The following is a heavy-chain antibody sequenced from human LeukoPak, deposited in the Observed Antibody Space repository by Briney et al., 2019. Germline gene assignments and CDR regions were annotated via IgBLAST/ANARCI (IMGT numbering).Heavy chain of an antibody. Sequence: PGGSLRLSCAASGFTFSRYAMSWVRQAPGKGLEWVSAVSGSGGSTYYADSVKGLFTISRDNSKNTLYLQMNSLRAEDTAVYYCAKRMIRGVNHDAFDLWGQGTMVTVSS. CDR1: GFTFSRYA. CDR3: AKRMIRGVNHDAFDL. V-gene: IGHV3-23*01. CDR2: VSGSGGST. D-gene: IGHD3-10*01. J-gene: IGHJ3*01.